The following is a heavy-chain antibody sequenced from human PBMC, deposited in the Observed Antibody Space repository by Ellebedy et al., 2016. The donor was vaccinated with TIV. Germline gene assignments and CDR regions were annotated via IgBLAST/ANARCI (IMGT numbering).Heavy chain of an antibody. D-gene: IGHD3-16*01. V-gene: IGHV3-74*01. CDR1: GITFKKYW. J-gene: IGHJ4*02. CDR3: AAGGGSSWGY. CDR2: INSDGTNT. Sequence: GESLKISCGVSGITFKKYWMHWVRQAPGKGLVWVSRINSDGTNTHYKDSVKGRFTISRDNAKNTVFLQMSGLTAEDTAVYDCAAGGGSSWGYWGQGTLVTVSS.